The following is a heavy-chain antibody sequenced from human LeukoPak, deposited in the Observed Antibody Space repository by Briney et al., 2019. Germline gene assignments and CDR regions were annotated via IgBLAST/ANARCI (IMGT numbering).Heavy chain of an antibody. D-gene: IGHD5-12*01. J-gene: IGHJ4*02. V-gene: IGHV4-61*02. CDR2: IYTTGST. Sequence: SQTLSLTCTVSGGSISSGIYYWSWIRQPAGKGLEWIGRIYTTGSTNYNPSLKSRVTISVDTSKNQFSLKLSSVTAADTAVYYCARDGSSDYHSDYWGQGTLVTVSS. CDR1: GGSISSGIYY. CDR3: ARDGSSDYHSDY.